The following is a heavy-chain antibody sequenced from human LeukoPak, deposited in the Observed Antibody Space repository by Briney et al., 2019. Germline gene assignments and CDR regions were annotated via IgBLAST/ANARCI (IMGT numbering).Heavy chain of an antibody. CDR1: GFTFSNYG. J-gene: IGHJ5*02. Sequence: PGRSLRLSCAASGFTFSNYGMHWVRQAPGKGLEWVAVISYDGSNKYYADSVKGRFTISRDNSKNTLYLQMNSLRAEDTAVYYCAKESSSNWFDPWGQGTLVTVSS. CDR3: AKESSSNWFDP. D-gene: IGHD6-13*01. V-gene: IGHV3-30*18. CDR2: ISYDGSNK.